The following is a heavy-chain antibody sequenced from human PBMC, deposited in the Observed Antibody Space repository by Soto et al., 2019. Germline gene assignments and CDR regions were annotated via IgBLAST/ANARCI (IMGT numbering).Heavy chain of an antibody. CDR1: GGSISSGDYY. D-gene: IGHD6-13*01. J-gene: IGHJ4*02. CDR3: ARTIAAAGYDVFDY. CDR2: IYYSGST. Sequence: QVQLQESGPGLVKPSQTLSLTCTVSGGSISSGDYYWSWIRQPPGKGLEWIGYIYYSGSTYYNPSRKRRVTISVDTSKNQFSLKLSSVTAADTAVYYCARTIAAAGYDVFDYWGQGTLVTVSS. V-gene: IGHV4-30-4*01.